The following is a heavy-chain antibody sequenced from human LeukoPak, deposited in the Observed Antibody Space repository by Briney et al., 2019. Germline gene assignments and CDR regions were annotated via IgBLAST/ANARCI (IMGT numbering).Heavy chain of an antibody. D-gene: IGHD2-2*01. CDR3: ARAMPHDNWFDP. V-gene: IGHV3-74*03. CDR2: INGDGSNT. Sequence: GGSLRLSCAASGFTFSSYWMHWVRQAAGKGLVWVSRINGDGSNTTYADSVKGRFTISRDNAKNTLYLQMNSLRAEDTAVYYCARAMPHDNWFDPWGQGSLVTVSS. CDR1: GFTFSSYW. J-gene: IGHJ5*02.